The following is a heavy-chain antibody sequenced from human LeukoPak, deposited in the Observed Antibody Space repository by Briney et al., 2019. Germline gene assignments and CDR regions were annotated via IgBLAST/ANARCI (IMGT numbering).Heavy chain of an antibody. Sequence: SKTLSLTCTVSGGSISDNYWSWIRQPAGKGLEWIGRIYTSGSTNYNPSLKTRLAMSVDTSKNQFSLKLSSVTAADTAVYYCGGATGNYYAMDVWGQGTTVTVSS. CDR3: GGATGNYYAMDV. CDR1: GGSISDNY. J-gene: IGHJ6*02. D-gene: IGHD5-12*01. CDR2: IYTSGST. V-gene: IGHV4-4*07.